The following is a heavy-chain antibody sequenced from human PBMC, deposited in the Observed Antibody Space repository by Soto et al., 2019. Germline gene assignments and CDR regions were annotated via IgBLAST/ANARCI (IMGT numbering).Heavy chain of an antibody. J-gene: IGHJ4*02. CDR1: GGSISSYY. D-gene: IGHD5-18*01. CDR2: IYYSGST. V-gene: IGHV4-59*12. CDR3: ARDRDTYGLSYFDY. Sequence: PWETLSLTCTVSGGSISSYYWSWIRQPPGKGLEWIGYIYYSGSTNYNPSLKSRVTISVDTSKNQFSLKLSSVTAADTAVYYCARDRDTYGLSYFDYWGQGTLVTVSS.